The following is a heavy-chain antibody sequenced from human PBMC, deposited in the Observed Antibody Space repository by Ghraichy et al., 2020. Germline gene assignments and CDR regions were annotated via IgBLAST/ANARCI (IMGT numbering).Heavy chain of an antibody. V-gene: IGHV4-4*07. Sequence: SETLSLTCTVSGGSISSYYWSWIRQPAGKGLEWIGRIYTSGSTNYNPSLKSRVTMSVDTSKNQFSLKLSSVTAADTAVYYCTAAPLYYYYSYMDVWGKGTTVTVSS. CDR3: TAAPLYYYYSYMDV. D-gene: IGHD6-13*01. J-gene: IGHJ6*03. CDR1: GGSISSYY. CDR2: IYTSGST.